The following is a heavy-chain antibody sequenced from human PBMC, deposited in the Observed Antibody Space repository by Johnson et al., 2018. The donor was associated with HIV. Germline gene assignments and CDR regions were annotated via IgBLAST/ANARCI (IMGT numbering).Heavy chain of an antibody. D-gene: IGHD5-24*01. V-gene: IGHV3-23*04. CDR1: GFTFSSYG. CDR3: AKDIYGYDAFDI. Sequence: VQLVESGGGVVQPGRSLRLSCAASGFTFSSYGMHWVRQAPGKGLEWVSAISGSGASTYYADSLQGRCTISRDNSKNTLYLQMNRLRAEDTALYYCAKDIYGYDAFDIWGQGTMVTVSS. CDR2: ISGSGAST. J-gene: IGHJ3*02.